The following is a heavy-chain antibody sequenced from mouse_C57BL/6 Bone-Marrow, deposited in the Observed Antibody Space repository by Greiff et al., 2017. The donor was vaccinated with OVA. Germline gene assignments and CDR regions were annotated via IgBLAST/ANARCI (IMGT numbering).Heavy chain of an antibody. CDR3: ARRPDGYYGFAY. CDR1: GYTFTSYW. CDR2: IYPGSGST. J-gene: IGHJ3*01. D-gene: IGHD2-3*01. V-gene: IGHV1-55*01. Sequence: QVQLQQPGAELVKPGASVKMSCKASGYTFTSYWITWVKQRPGQGLEWIGDIYPGSGSTNYNEKFKSKATLTVDTSSSTAYMQLSSLTSEDSAVYYCARRPDGYYGFAYWGQGTLVTVAA.